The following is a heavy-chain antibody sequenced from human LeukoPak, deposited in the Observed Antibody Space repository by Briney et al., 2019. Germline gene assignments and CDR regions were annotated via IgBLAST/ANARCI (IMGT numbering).Heavy chain of an antibody. CDR1: GFTVSSFS. CDR2: IKQDEREK. Sequence: GGSLRLSCAASGFTVSSFSMAWVRQAPGKGLEWVANIKQDEREKFSVDSVRGRFTISRDNAKNSLYLQMISLRSEDTAVYYCAKTIPFCSSTTCYARFSYYGLDVWGQGTTVTVSS. V-gene: IGHV3-7*01. J-gene: IGHJ6*02. D-gene: IGHD2-2*01. CDR3: AKTIPFCSSTTCYARFSYYGLDV.